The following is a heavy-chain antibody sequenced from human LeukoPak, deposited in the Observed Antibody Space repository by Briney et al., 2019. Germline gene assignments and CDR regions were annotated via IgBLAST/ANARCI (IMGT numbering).Heavy chain of an antibody. CDR1: GFTFSSYS. Sequence: GGSLRLSCAASGFTFSSYSMNWVRQAPGKGLEWVSSISSSSSYIYYADSVKGRFTISRDNAKNSLYLQMNSLRAEDTAVYYCARDPTSAATIFGVVTPDYYFDYWGQGTLVTVSS. J-gene: IGHJ4*02. CDR3: ARDPTSAATIFGVVTPDYYFDY. CDR2: ISSSSSYI. D-gene: IGHD3-3*01. V-gene: IGHV3-21*01.